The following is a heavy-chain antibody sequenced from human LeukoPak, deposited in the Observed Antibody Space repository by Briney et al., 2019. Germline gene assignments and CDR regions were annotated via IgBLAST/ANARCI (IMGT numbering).Heavy chain of an antibody. D-gene: IGHD1-14*01. Sequence: ASETLSLTCTVSGGSISSGGYYWSWIRQPPGKGLEWIGYIYHSGSTYYNPSLKSRVTISVDRSKNQFSLKLSSVTAADTAVYYCARDRNDHGAFDIWGQGTMVTVSS. CDR2: IYHSGST. CDR3: ARDRNDHGAFDI. V-gene: IGHV4-30-2*01. CDR1: GGSISSGGYY. J-gene: IGHJ3*02.